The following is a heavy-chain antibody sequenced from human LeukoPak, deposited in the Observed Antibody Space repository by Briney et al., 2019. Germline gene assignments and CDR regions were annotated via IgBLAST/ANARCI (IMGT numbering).Heavy chain of an antibody. CDR1: GFTFGSYS. D-gene: IGHD1-7*01. CDR3: VRDAINWNYGEDYGMDV. J-gene: IGHJ6*02. Sequence: GGSLRLSCVASGFTFGSYSMNWVRQAPGKGLEWISYISSSSSTIYYADSVKGRFTISRDNAKNSLYLQMNSLRDEDTAVYYCVRDAINWNYGEDYGMDVWGQGTTVTVSS. CDR2: ISSSSSTI. V-gene: IGHV3-48*02.